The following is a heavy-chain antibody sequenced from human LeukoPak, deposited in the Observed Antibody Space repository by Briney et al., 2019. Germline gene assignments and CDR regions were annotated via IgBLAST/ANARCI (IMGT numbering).Heavy chain of an antibody. D-gene: IGHD2-2*01. Sequence: GASVKVSCKASCYTFTSYGISWVRQAPGQGLEWMGWISAYNGNTNYAQKLQGRVTMTTDTSTSTAYMELRSLRSDDTAVYYCARPLGYCSSTSCYGWFDPWGQGTLVTVSS. CDR3: ARPLGYCSSTSCYGWFDP. V-gene: IGHV1-18*01. CDR2: ISAYNGNT. CDR1: CYTFTSYG. J-gene: IGHJ5*02.